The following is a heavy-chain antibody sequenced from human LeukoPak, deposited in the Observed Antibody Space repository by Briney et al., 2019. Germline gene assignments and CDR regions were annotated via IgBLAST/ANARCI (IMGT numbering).Heavy chain of an antibody. D-gene: IGHD1-1*01. CDR3: ARDVGWDSSLVTTTRSDY. V-gene: IGHV3-7*01. J-gene: IGHJ4*02. CDR2: IKQDGSVK. Sequence: GGSLRLSCAASGFTFSSNWMSWVRQAPGKGLEWLANIKQDGSVKYYVDSVKGRFTISRDNAKNSLFLQMNSLRAEDTAVYYCARDVGWDSSLVTTTRSDYWGQGTLVTVSS. CDR1: GFTFSSNW.